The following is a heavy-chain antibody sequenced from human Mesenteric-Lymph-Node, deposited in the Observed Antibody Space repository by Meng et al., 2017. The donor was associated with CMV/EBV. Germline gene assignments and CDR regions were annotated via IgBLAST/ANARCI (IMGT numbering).Heavy chain of an antibody. Sequence: MSWVRQAPGKGLEWVSGINWNGGSSGYADSVKGRFTISRDNAKNSLYLQMNSLRAEDTALYYCARGMAYGSGSTGLTRRYYYYGMDVWGQGTTVTVSS. CDR3: ARGMAYGSGSTGLTRRYYYYGMDV. CDR2: INWNGGSS. D-gene: IGHD3-10*01. J-gene: IGHJ6*02. V-gene: IGHV3-20*03.